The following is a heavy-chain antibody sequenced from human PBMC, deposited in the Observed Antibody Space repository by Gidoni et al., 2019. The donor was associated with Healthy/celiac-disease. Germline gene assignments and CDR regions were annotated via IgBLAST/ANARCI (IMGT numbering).Heavy chain of an antibody. V-gene: IGHV4-39*01. CDR2: IYYRGST. CDR3: ASRTLLGYCSSTSCYGVDY. D-gene: IGHD2-2*01. J-gene: IGHJ4*02. Sequence: QLQLQESRPGLVKPSETLSLTCTVSGGSISSTSYYWVWFRQPPGKGLEWIGSIYYRGSTYYNPSLKSRVNISVDTSKNQFSLKLSSVTAADTAVYYCASRTLLGYCSSTSCYGVDYWGQGTLVTVSS. CDR1: GGSISSTSYY.